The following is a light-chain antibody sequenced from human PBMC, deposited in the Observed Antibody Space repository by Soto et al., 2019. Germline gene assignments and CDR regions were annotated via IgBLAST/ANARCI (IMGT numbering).Light chain of an antibody. Sequence: EIVLTQSPATRSVSLGDSATLSCRASQSVSLSLAWFQMRPGQPPRLLIYGASTRATDIPARFSGSGSGTDFALTISSLQPEDFAVYFCQHYHIWPSWTFGQGTKVELK. CDR2: GAS. J-gene: IGKJ1*01. CDR1: QSVSLS. CDR3: QHYHIWPSWT. V-gene: IGKV3-15*01.